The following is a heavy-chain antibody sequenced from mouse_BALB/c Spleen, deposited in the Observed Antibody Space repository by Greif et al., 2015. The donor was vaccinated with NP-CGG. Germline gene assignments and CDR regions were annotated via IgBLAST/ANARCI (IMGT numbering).Heavy chain of an antibody. CDR1: GFTFSSYA. V-gene: IGHV5-9-3*01. J-gene: IGHJ2*01. Sequence: EVKLVESGGGLVKPGGSLKLSCAASGFTFSSYAMSWVRQTPEKRLEWVATISSGGSYTYYPDSVKGRFTISRDNAKNTLYLQMSSLRSEDTAMYYCARGVVAPLDYWGQGTTLTVSS. CDR3: ARGVVAPLDY. D-gene: IGHD1-1*01. CDR2: ISSGGSYT.